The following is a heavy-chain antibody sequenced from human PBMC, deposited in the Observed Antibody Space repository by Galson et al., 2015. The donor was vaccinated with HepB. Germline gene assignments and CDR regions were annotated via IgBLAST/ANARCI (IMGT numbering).Heavy chain of an antibody. CDR1: GGSVSSGPYY. D-gene: IGHD3-16*01. CDR2: IYYTGTT. Sequence: ETLSLTCTVSGGSVSSGPYYWSWIRQPPGKGLEWIGYIYYTGTTSYSPTLKSRVTILIDTSKNQFSLGLSSVTAADTAVYYCTRVESRRGNAFVLWGQGTMVTVSS. J-gene: IGHJ3*01. V-gene: IGHV4-61*01. CDR3: TRVESRRGNAFVL.